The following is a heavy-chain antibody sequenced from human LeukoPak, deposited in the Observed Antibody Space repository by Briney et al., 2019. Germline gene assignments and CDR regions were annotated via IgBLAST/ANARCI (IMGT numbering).Heavy chain of an antibody. CDR3: AREEAYSSSSGVDY. D-gene: IGHD6-6*01. V-gene: IGHV1-2*02. CDR1: GYTFTCYD. Sequence: GASVKVSCKASGYTFTCYDMHWVRQAPGQGLEWMGWINPNSGGTNYAQKFQGRVTMTRDTSISTAYMELSRLRSDDTAVYYCAREEAYSSSSGVDYWGQGTLVTVSS. J-gene: IGHJ4*02. CDR2: INPNSGGT.